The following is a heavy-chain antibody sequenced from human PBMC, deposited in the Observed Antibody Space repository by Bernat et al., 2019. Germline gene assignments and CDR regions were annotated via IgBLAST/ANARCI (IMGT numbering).Heavy chain of an antibody. CDR1: GFTFRSYA. CDR2: IGNSGAST. Sequence: EVQLLESGGGLVQPGGSLRLSCAASGFTFRSYAMSWVRQAPGKGLGWVSAIGNSGASTYYADSVKGRFTISRDNSKNTLYLEMNSLRAEDTAVYYCAKGLGGNGYFYYYMDVWGKGTTVTVSS. J-gene: IGHJ6*03. CDR3: AKGLGGNGYFYYYMDV. V-gene: IGHV3-23*01.